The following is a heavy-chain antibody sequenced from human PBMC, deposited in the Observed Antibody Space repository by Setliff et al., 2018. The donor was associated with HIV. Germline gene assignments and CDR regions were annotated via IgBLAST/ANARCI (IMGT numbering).Heavy chain of an antibody. CDR1: GYTFTSYD. CDR3: ARRPCDRASCSFDF. D-gene: IGHD2-2*01. J-gene: IGHJ4*02. Sequence: EASVKVSCKASGYTFTSYDINWVRQATGQGLEWMGWMNPNTGDTGYAPKVQGRVSMTRGTSISTAYMALSSLRSEDTAVYYCARRPCDRASCSFDFWGQGTLVTVSS. V-gene: IGHV1-8*02. CDR2: MNPNTGDT.